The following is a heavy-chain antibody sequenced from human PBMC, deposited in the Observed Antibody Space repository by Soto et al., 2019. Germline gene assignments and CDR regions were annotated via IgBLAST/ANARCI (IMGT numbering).Heavy chain of an antibody. D-gene: IGHD6-19*01. V-gene: IGHV3-33*01. CDR3: AREEYSSGWRYYYYGMDV. CDR2: IWYDGSNK. Sequence: GGSLRLSCAASGFTFSSYGMHWVRQAPGKGLEWVAVIWYDGSNKYYADSVKGRFTISRDNSKNTLYLQMNSLRAEDTAVYYCAREEYSSGWRYYYYGMDVWGQGTTVTVSS. CDR1: GFTFSSYG. J-gene: IGHJ6*02.